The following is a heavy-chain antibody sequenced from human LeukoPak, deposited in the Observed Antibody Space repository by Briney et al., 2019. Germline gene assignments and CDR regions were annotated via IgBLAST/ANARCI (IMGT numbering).Heavy chain of an antibody. D-gene: IGHD2-15*01. CDR2: ISQSGDFT. CDR1: GFTFSSYA. V-gene: IGHV3-23*01. CDR3: ARDPSLREGYLDGFDI. J-gene: IGHJ3*02. Sequence: GGSLRLTCAASGFTFSSYAMNWVRQAPGKGLEWVSPISQSGDFTCYAESVKGRFTISRDKSRNTVSLQMNSLRADDTAVYYCARDPSLREGYLDGFDIWGQGTMVTVSS.